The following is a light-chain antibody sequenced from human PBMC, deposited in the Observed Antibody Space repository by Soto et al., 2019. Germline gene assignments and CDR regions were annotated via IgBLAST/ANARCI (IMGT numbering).Light chain of an antibody. V-gene: IGKV3-15*01. CDR3: QQYNSWPPLT. CDR2: GAS. CDR1: QSVSSN. Sequence: EIVMTQSPATLSVSPGERATLSCRASQSVSSNLAWYQQKPGQAPRLLIYGASTRATGIPARFSGSGSGTEFSLIIISLQSEDLSVYYCQQYNSWPPLTFGGGTKVESK. J-gene: IGKJ4*01.